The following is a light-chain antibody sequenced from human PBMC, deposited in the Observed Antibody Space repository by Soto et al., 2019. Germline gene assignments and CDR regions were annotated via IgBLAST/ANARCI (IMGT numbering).Light chain of an antibody. Sequence: QSVGTQPASGYGSPGQSPTISCTGTNIDVGGYNYVSWYQHYPGKAPKLMIYDVSNRPSGVSNRFSGSKSGNTASLTISGLQAADEAAYYCSSYTSSATYVFGTGTKVTVL. J-gene: IGLJ1*01. CDR3: SSYTSSATYV. CDR2: DVS. V-gene: IGLV2-14*03. CDR1: NIDVGGYNY.